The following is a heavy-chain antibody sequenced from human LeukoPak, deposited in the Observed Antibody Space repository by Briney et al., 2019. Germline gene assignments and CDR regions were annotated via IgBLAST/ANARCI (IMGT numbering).Heavy chain of an antibody. D-gene: IGHD4-23*01. CDR1: GGSISSYY. Sequence: PSETLSVTCTVSGGSISSYYWSWIRQPPGNGLEWIGYIYYSGSTNYNPSLKSRVTISVDTSKNQFSLKLSSVTAADTAVYYCARFPTDYGGSSPHPSDYWGQGTLVTVSS. CDR3: ARFPTDYGGSSPHPSDY. CDR2: IYYSGST. V-gene: IGHV4-59*08. J-gene: IGHJ4*02.